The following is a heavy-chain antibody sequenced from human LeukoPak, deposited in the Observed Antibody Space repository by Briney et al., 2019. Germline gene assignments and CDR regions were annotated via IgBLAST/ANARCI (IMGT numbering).Heavy chain of an antibody. CDR3: TTDPAVGYYFDY. CDR1: GFTFSNAW. V-gene: IGHV3-15*01. J-gene: IGHJ4*02. Sequence: PGGSLRLSCAASGFTFSNAWMSWVRQAPGKGLEWVGRIKTKADGGTSDYAALAKGRFTFSRDDSKHTLYLQMNSLRTEDTAIYYCTTDPAVGYYFDYWGQGTLVTVSS. CDR2: IKTKADGGTS. D-gene: IGHD1-26*01.